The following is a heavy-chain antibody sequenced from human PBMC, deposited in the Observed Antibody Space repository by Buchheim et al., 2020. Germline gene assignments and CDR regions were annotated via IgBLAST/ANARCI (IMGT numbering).Heavy chain of an antibody. J-gene: IGHJ4*02. CDR1: GFTFSSYG. D-gene: IGHD5-18*01. CDR2: ISYDGSNK. V-gene: IGHV3-30*03. CDR3: AYIMGYGNSLFDY. Sequence: QVQLVESGGGVVQPGRSLRLSCAASGFTFSSYGMHWVRQAPGKGLEWVAVISYDGSNKYYADSVKGRFTISRDNSKNTLYLQMNSLRAEDTAVYYCAYIMGYGNSLFDYWGQGTL.